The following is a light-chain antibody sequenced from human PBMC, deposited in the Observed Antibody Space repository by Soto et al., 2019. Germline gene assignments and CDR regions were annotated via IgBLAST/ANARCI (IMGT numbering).Light chain of an antibody. CDR2: EVS. CDR3: SSYTSSSTLDV. CDR1: SSDVGGYNY. V-gene: IGLV2-14*01. Sequence: QSALTQPASVSGSPGQSITISCTGTSSDVGGYNYVSWYQQHPGKAPKLMIYEVSNRPSGVSNRFSGSKSGNTASLTISGLQADDEADYYCSSYTSSSTLDVFGGGTQLTVL. J-gene: IGLJ3*02.